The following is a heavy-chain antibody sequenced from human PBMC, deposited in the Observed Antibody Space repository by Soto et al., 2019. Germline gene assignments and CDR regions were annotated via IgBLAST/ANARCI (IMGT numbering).Heavy chain of an antibody. CDR2: IFSNDEK. CDR3: ARIARRGGSYLLHFDY. D-gene: IGHD1-26*01. Sequence: VSGPTLVNPTEPLTLTCTVSGFSLSNARMGVSWIRQPPGKALEWLAHIFSNDEKSYSTSLKSRLTISKDTSKSQVVLTMTNMDPVDTATYYCARIARRGGSYLLHFDYWGQGTLVTVSS. CDR1: GFSLSNARMG. J-gene: IGHJ4*02. V-gene: IGHV2-26*01.